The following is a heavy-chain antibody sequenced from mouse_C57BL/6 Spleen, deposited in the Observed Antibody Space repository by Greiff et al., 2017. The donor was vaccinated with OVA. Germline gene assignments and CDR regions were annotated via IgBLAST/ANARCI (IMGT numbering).Heavy chain of an antibody. Sequence: QVQLQQSGAELVKPGASVKISCKASGYAFSSYWMNWVKQRPGKGLEWIGQIYPGDGDTNYNGKFKGKATLTADKSSSTAYMQLSSLTSEDSAVYFCAREAYDYDSWFAYWGQGTLVTVSA. D-gene: IGHD2-4*01. J-gene: IGHJ3*01. CDR3: AREAYDYDSWFAY. CDR2: IYPGDGDT. CDR1: GYAFSSYW. V-gene: IGHV1-80*01.